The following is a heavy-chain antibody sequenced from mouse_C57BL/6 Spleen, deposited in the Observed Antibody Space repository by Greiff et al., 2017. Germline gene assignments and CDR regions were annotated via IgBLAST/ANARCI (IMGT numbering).Heavy chain of an antibody. Sequence: VKLMESGPGLVAPSQSLSITCTVSGFSLTSYAISWVRQPPGKGLEWLGVIWTGGGTNYNSALKSRLSISKDNSKSQVFLKMNSLQTDDTARYYCARNYYGSFYWYFDVWGTGTTVTVSS. CDR2: IWTGGGT. D-gene: IGHD1-1*01. CDR1: GFSLTSYA. J-gene: IGHJ1*03. V-gene: IGHV2-9-1*01. CDR3: ARNYYGSFYWYFDV.